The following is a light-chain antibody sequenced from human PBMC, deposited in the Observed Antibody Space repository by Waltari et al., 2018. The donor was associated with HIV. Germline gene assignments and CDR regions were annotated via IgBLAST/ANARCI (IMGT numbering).Light chain of an antibody. J-gene: IGKJ1*01. CDR2: GSS. V-gene: IGKV3-15*01. CDR1: QSVSSN. CDR3: QQYNNWSWT. Sequence: EIVMTQSPDTLSVSPGERATLSCRASQSVSSNIAWYQQKHGQARRLLNDGSSTRATGIPARCSGSGSGTEFTLTISILQSEDFAVYCCQQYNNWSWTFGQGTKVEIK.